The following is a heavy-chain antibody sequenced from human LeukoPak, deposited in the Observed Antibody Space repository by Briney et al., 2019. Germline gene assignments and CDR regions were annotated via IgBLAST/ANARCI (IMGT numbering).Heavy chain of an antibody. V-gene: IGHV5-51*01. D-gene: IGHD3-22*01. CDR2: IYPGDSDT. CDR1: GYSFTSYW. Sequence: GESLKISCKGSGYSFTSYWIGWVRQMPGKGLEWVGIIYPGDSDTRYSPSFQGQVTISADKSISTAYLQWSSLKASDTAMYYCARGGDSSGYYYDYFDYWGQGTLVTVSS. CDR3: ARGGDSSGYYYDYFDY. J-gene: IGHJ4*02.